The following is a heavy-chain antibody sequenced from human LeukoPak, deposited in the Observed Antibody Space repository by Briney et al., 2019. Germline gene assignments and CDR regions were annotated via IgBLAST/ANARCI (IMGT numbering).Heavy chain of an antibody. CDR2: IHYSGTT. V-gene: IGHV4-59*08. J-gene: IGHJ4*02. CDR3: ARMGGYSGYATH. CDR1: GGSISTYY. D-gene: IGHD5-12*01. Sequence: NSSETLSLTCTVSGGSISTYYWSWIRQPPGKGLEWIGYIHYSGTTNYNPSLKNRVTISLDTSKNQFSLNLSSVTAADTAVFYCARMGGYSGYATHWGQGTLVTVSS.